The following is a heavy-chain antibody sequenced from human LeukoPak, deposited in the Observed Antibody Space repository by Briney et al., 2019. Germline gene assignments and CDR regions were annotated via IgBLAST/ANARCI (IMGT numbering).Heavy chain of an antibody. J-gene: IGHJ3*02. CDR3: ARALPNTDNYNWAFDI. CDR2: IHTSGST. Sequence: SETLSLTCTVSGGSISTFYWNWIRQPAGKGPEWIGRIHTSGSTKYNPSLKSRVTISVDKSNNQFSLKLNYVTAADTAMYYCARALPNTDNYNWAFDIWGQGTMVTVSS. CDR1: GGSISTFY. V-gene: IGHV4-4*07. D-gene: IGHD5-24*01.